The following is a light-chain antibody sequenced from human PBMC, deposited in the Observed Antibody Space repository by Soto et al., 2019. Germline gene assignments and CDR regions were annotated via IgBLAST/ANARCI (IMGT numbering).Light chain of an antibody. V-gene: IGLV1-40*01. Sequence: QSVLTQPPSVSGAPGQRVTISCTGSSSNIGAGYDVHWYQQLPGTAPKLLIYGNSNRPSGVPDRFSGSKSGTSASLAITGPQAEDEADYYCPSYDSSLSGWVFGGGTQLTVL. J-gene: IGLJ3*02. CDR1: SSNIGAGYD. CDR3: PSYDSSLSGWV. CDR2: GNS.